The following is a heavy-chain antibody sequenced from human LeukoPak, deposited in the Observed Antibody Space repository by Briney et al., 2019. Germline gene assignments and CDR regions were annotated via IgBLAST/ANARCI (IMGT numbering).Heavy chain of an antibody. CDR3: ARYRTYFDH. CDR2: INQDGSEK. V-gene: IGHV3-7*01. D-gene: IGHD1-26*01. J-gene: IGHJ4*02. CDR1: GFTFSSHG. Sequence: PGGSLRLSCAASGFTFSSHGMSWVRQAPGKGLEWVAYINQDGSEKGYVDSVMGRFTVSRDNAKNSLYLQMNNLRAEDTGVFYCARYRTYFDHWGQGTLVTVSS.